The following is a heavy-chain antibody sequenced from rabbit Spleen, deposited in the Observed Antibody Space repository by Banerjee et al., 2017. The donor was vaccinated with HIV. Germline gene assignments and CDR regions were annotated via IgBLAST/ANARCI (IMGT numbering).Heavy chain of an antibody. CDR1: GFSFSSGYD. D-gene: IGHD6-1*01. CDR3: VKDLHSDSDDDGL. Sequence: QEQLEESGGGLVKPEGSLTLTCKASGFSFSSGYDMSWVRQAPGKGLEWIACIYDGNSGITHYASWAKGRFTISKTSSTTMTLQMTSLTAADTATYFCVKDLHSDSDDDGLWGPGTLVTVS. CDR2: IYDGNSGIT. J-gene: IGHJ4*01. V-gene: IGHV1S45*01.